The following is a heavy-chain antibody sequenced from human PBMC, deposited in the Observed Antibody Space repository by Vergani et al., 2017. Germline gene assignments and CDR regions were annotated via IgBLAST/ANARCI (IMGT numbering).Heavy chain of an antibody. D-gene: IGHD3-22*01. V-gene: IGHV3-21*01. J-gene: IGHJ4*02. Sequence: EVQLVESGGGLVKPGGSLRLPCAASGFTFSSYSMNWVRQAPGKGLEWVSSISSSSSYIDYADSVKGRFTISRDNAKNSLYLQMNSLRAEDTAVYYCARLSYDTTPYLQGGYDCWGQGTLVSGSS. CDR3: ARLSYDTTPYLQGGYDC. CDR2: ISSSSSYI. CDR1: GFTFSSYS.